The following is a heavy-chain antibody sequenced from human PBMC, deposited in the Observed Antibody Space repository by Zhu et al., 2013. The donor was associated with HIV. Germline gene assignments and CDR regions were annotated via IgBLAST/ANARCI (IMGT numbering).Heavy chain of an antibody. D-gene: IGHD3-22*01. CDR3: ARMYYYDSSGYSYGMDV. CDR1: GDTFSTSA. J-gene: IGHJ6*02. CDR2: INPNSGGT. V-gene: IGHV1-2*02. Sequence: QVQLVQSGAEVKRPGSSVRVSCKASGDTFSTSAVNWVRQAPGQGLEWMGWINPNSGGTEYAQKFQGRVTMTRDTSISTAYMXLSRLRSDDTAVYYCARMYYYDSSGYSYGMDVWGQGTRSPSP.